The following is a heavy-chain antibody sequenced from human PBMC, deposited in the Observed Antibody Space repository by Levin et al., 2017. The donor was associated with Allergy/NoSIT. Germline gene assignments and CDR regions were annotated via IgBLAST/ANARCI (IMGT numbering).Heavy chain of an antibody. Sequence: PSETLSLTCAVYGGSFSGYYWSWIRQPPGKGLEWIGEINHSGSANYNPSLKSRVSISLDTSKNQFSLRLSSVTVADTAVYYCSRGVTDRNWGQGTLVTVSS. V-gene: IGHV4-34*01. CDR2: INHSGSA. CDR1: GGSFSGYY. CDR3: SRGVTDRN. D-gene: IGHD4-11*01. J-gene: IGHJ4*02.